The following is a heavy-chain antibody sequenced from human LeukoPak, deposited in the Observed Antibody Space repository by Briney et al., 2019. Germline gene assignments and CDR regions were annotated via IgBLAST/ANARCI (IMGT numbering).Heavy chain of an antibody. CDR2: ISGSGGST. V-gene: IGHV3-23*01. CDR1: GFTCSSYA. J-gene: IGHJ5*02. Sequence: GGSLRLSCAASGFTCSSYAMSWVRQAPGKGLEWVSAISGSGGSTYCADSVKGRFTISRDNSKNTLYLQMNNLRAEDTAVYYCAKDTLPAAIFGANWFDPWGQGTLVTVSS. D-gene: IGHD2-2*02. CDR3: AKDTLPAAIFGANWFDP.